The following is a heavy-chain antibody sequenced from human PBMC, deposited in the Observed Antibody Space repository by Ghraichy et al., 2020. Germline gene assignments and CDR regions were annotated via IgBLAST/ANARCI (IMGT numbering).Heavy chain of an antibody. J-gene: IGHJ4*02. CDR3: AREEGGGKHDH. D-gene: IGHD4-23*01. Sequence: ASVKVSCKASGSSFIVYFIHWVRQAPGQGLEWMGVINLSTGGTRYAQKFQGRVTMARDTSTSTVYMELSSLRYDDTAIYFCAREEGGGKHDHWGRGTLVAVSS. CDR2: INLSTGGT. CDR1: GSSFIVYF. V-gene: IGHV1-46*01.